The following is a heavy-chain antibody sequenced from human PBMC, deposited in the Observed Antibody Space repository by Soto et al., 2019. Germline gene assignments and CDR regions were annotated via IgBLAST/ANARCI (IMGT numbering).Heavy chain of an antibody. CDR3: AKNHSGSSLAY. V-gene: IGHV1-8*01. J-gene: IGHJ4*02. CDR2: MNPNTGYT. D-gene: IGHD6-6*01. CDR1: GYTFISSD. Sequence: QVQLVQSGPEVKKPGASVKVSCKTSGYTFISSDINWVRQAPGQGLEWVGLMNPNTGYTESAGKFKDRVTMTRDVSIHTAYLEVSGLTSEDTAVYFCAKNHSGSSLAYWGQGSLVSVSS.